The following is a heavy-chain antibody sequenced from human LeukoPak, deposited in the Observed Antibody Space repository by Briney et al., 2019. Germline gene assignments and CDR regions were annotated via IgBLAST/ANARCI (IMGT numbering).Heavy chain of an antibody. D-gene: IGHD6-13*01. Sequence: PSETLSLTCAVYGGSFSGYYWSWIRQPPGKGLEWIGEINHSGSTNYNPSLKSRVTISVDTSKNQFSLKLSSVTAADTAVYYCARHPSGSSWFDFYFDYWGQGTLVTVSS. CDR1: GGSFSGYY. V-gene: IGHV4-34*01. CDR2: INHSGST. CDR3: ARHPSGSSWFDFYFDY. J-gene: IGHJ4*02.